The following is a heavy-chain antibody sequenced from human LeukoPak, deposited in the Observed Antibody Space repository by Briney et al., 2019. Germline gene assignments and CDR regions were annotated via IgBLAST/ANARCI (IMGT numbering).Heavy chain of an antibody. J-gene: IGHJ4*02. CDR1: GGSFSSYY. CDR3: AKGFSGSDPTYFCY. D-gene: IGHD5-12*01. Sequence: SETLSLTCTVSGGSFSSYYWSWVRQPPGKGLEWIGYVYYSGSRKYNPSLPRRVTMSAYPSKKHVSLKLSSVTASDTAVYYCAKGFSGSDPTYFCYWGQGILVTVSS. CDR2: VYYSGSR. V-gene: IGHV4-59*12.